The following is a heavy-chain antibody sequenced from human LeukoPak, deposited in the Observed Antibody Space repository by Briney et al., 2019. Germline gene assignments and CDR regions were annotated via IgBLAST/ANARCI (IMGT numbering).Heavy chain of an antibody. J-gene: IGHJ5*02. V-gene: IGHV4-59*01. D-gene: IGHD2-2*03. CDR3: ARGAGGGYGSNWFDP. Sequence: SETLSLTCSVSGGSISSYYWGWIRQPPGKGLEWIGYIYYSGTTNYNPSLRSRVTISVDTSKNQFSLKVSSVTAADTAVYYCARGAGGGYGSNWFDPWGQGTLVTVSS. CDR1: GGSISSYY. CDR2: IYYSGTT.